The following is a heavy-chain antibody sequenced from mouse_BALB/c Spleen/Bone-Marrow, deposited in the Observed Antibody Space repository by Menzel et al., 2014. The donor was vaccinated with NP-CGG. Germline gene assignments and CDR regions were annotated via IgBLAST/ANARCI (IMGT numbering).Heavy chain of an antibody. V-gene: IGHV14-3*02. D-gene: IGHD2-3*01. CDR2: IDPANGNT. Sequence: VQLKESGAELLKPGASVKLSCTASGFNIKDTYMHWVKQRPEQGLEWIGRIDPANGNTKYDPKFQGKATITADTSSNTAYLQLSSLTSEDTAVYYCARWLLPYGLDYWGQGTSVTVSS. CDR1: GFNIKDTY. CDR3: ARWLLPYGLDY. J-gene: IGHJ4*01.